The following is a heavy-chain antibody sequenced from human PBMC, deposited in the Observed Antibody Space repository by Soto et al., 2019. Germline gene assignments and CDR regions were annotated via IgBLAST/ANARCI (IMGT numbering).Heavy chain of an antibody. J-gene: IGHJ1*01. V-gene: IGHV1-69*12. D-gene: IGHD6-25*01. CDR3: VRASNGGSGPKYAYFRN. CDR2: IIPIFGTA. Sequence: QVQLVQSGAEVKKPGSSVKVSCKASGGTFSSYAISWVRQAPGQGLEWMGGIIPIFGTANYAQKFQGRVTSTADEYTSTAYMERSFLCYEGTDVYYCVRASNGGSGPKYAYFRNWGQGTLVTVST. CDR1: GGTFSSYA.